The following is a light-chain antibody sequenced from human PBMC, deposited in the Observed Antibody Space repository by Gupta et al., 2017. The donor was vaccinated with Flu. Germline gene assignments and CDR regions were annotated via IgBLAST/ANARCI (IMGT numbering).Light chain of an antibody. CDR3: QHDSRNSLI. V-gene: IGKV1-5*03. Sequence: PSTLTASVGESVIVCCRASQSNGTGFACDQQRQGKGPKKLIRKASCLESGVPLRVRGSGCGTEFTLNFSSLQPDEQATDYGQHDSRNSLIFGGGTKVDIK. CDR1: QSNGTG. J-gene: IGKJ4*01. CDR2: KAS.